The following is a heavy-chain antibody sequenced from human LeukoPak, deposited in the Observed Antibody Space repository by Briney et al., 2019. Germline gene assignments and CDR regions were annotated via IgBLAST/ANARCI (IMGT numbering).Heavy chain of an antibody. V-gene: IGHV1-8*01. Sequence: ASVKVSCKASGYTFTSYDFNWVRQATGQRPEWMGWMSPNSGDTGYAQKFQDRVTMTRNTSISTAYMELSSLRSDDTAVYYCARGPPNWGYDYWGPGTLVIVSS. D-gene: IGHD7-27*01. CDR3: ARGPPNWGYDY. CDR1: GYTFTSYD. J-gene: IGHJ4*02. CDR2: MSPNSGDT.